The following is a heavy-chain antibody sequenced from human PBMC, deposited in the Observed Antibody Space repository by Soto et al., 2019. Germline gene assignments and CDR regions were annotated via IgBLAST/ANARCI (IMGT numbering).Heavy chain of an antibody. Sequence: SQTLSLTCAISGGSVSSNSSAWYWIRQSPSRGLEWLGRTYYRSKWYNDHAVSVKSRITINPDTSKNQFSLQLNSVTPEDTAVYYCARVAYGSGSYYNVLYYMDVWGKGTTVTVSX. CDR2: TYYRSKWYN. V-gene: IGHV6-1*01. CDR1: GGSVSSNSSA. D-gene: IGHD3-10*01. J-gene: IGHJ6*03. CDR3: ARVAYGSGSYYNVLYYMDV.